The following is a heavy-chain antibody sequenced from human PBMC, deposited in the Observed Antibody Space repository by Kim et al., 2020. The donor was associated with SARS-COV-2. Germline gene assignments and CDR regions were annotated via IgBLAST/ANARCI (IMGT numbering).Heavy chain of an antibody. CDR1: GFTFTGYA. CDR3: MKGGWGWIWDH. CDR2: IDGSDGTT. D-gene: IGHD2-2*03. V-gene: IGHV3-23*01. J-gene: IGHJ4*02. Sequence: EGSLRLSCTTSGFTFTGYAMSWVRQAPGKGLELVSSIDGSDGTTYYVDSVKGRFTISRDNSKNTLYLQMNSLRADDTAVYYCMKGGWGWIWDHWGQGTRVTVSS.